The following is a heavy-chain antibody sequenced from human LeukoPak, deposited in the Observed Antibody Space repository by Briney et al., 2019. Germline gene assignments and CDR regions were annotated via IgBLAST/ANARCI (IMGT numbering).Heavy chain of an antibody. CDR3: AKAGRLGLAGNFDY. CDR2: ISYDGSNK. Sequence: GGSLRLSCAASGFTFSSYAMHWVRQAPGKGLEWVAVISYDGSNKYYADSVKGRFTISRDNSKNTLYLQMNSLRAEDTAIYYCAKAGRLGLAGNFDYWGQGTLVTVSS. J-gene: IGHJ4*02. V-gene: IGHV3-30-3*01. CDR1: GFTFSSYA. D-gene: IGHD6-19*01.